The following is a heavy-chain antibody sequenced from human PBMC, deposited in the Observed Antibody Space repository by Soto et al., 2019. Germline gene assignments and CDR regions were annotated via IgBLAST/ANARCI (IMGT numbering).Heavy chain of an antibody. CDR1: GASISSYY. Sequence: PSETLSLTCTVSGASISSYYWSWIRQPPGKGLEWIGYISYSGSTNYNPSLKSRVTMSVDTSKNQFSLKLTSVTAADTAVYYCASFLGEPLWGQATLVTVSS. J-gene: IGHJ4*02. V-gene: IGHV4-59*01. CDR3: ASFLGEPL. CDR2: ISYSGST. D-gene: IGHD3-10*01.